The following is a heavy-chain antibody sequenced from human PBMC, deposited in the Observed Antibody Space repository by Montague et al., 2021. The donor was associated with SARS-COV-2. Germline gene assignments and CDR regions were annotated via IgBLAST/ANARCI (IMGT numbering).Heavy chain of an antibody. CDR2: ISYDGSNK. CDR1: GFTFSSYA. V-gene: IGHV3-30-3*01. CDR3: ARDRIWRTIFWRHHYYGMDV. D-gene: IGHD3-9*01. Sequence: SLRLSCAASGFTFSSYAMHWVRQAPGKGLEWVAVISYDGSNKYYADSAQGRFTISRDNSKNTPYLQMNSLRAEDTAVYYCARDRIWRTIFWRHHYYGMDVWGQGTTVTVSS. J-gene: IGHJ6*02.